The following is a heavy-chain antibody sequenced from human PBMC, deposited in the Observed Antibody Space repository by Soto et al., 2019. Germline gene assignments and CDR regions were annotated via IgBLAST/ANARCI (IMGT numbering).Heavy chain of an antibody. Sequence: QVQLVQSGAEVKRPGSSVKVSCKASGGTFSSYAISWVRQAPGQGLEWMGGIIPIFGTANYAQKFQGRVTITADESTSTAYMELSSLRSEDTAVYYCARFKQQLPGRDWYFDLWGRGTLVTVSS. D-gene: IGHD6-13*01. CDR1: GGTFSSYA. CDR2: IIPIFGTA. V-gene: IGHV1-69*01. CDR3: ARFKQQLPGRDWYFDL. J-gene: IGHJ2*01.